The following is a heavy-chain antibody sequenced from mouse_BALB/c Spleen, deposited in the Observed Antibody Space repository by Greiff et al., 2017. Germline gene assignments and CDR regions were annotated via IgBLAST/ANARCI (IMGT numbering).Heavy chain of an antibody. D-gene: IGHD2-3*01. CDR2: IYPGNSDT. CDR1: GYTFTSYW. V-gene: IGHV1-5*01. J-gene: IGHJ4*01. Sequence: DVKLQESGTVLARPGASVKMSCKASGYTFTSYWMHWVKQRPGQGLEWIGAIYPGNSDTSYNQKFKGKAKLTAVTSTSTAYMELSSLTNEDSAVYYCTRGGGYYDYYAMDYWGQGTSVTVSS. CDR3: TRGGGYYDYYAMDY.